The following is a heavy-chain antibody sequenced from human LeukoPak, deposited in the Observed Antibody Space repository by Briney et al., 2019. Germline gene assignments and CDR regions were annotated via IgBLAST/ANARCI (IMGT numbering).Heavy chain of an antibody. J-gene: IGHJ5*02. CDR1: GGSISSYY. Sequence: PSETLSLTCTVSGGSISSYYWSWIRQPPGKGLEWIGYIYYSGSTNYNPSLKSRVTISVDTSKNQFSLKLSSVTAADTAVYYCARLRGYNYWWFGPWGQGTLVTVSS. CDR2: IYYSGST. V-gene: IGHV4-59*01. D-gene: IGHD5-24*01. CDR3: ARLRGYNYWWFGP.